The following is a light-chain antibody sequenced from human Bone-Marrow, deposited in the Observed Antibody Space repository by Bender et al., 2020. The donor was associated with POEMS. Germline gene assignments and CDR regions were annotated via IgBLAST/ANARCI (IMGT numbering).Light chain of an antibody. V-gene: IGLV1-44*01. J-gene: IGLJ3*02. CDR2: SNT. CDR3: AAWEDSLNGWV. CDR1: SSNIGTNP. Sequence: QSVLTQPPSASGTPGQRVSISCSGSSSNIGTNPVNWYQHLPGTAPKLLIYSNTNRPSGVSDRFSASKSGTSASLAITGLQAEDEADYYCAAWEDSLNGWVFGGGTKLTVL.